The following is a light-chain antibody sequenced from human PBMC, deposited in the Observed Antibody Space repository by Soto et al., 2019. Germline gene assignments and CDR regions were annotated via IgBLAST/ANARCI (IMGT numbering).Light chain of an antibody. J-gene: IGKJ3*01. CDR1: QDIGTY. V-gene: IGKV1-33*01. Sequence: DLQMTQSPPSRSASVGDRVTITCQASQDIGTYLNWYQHKPGKAPNLVIYDASNLETGVPSRFSGGGSGTDFTFTISSLRPEDIATYYCQHSNHLPLFGPGTKVDF. CDR3: QHSNHLPL. CDR2: DAS.